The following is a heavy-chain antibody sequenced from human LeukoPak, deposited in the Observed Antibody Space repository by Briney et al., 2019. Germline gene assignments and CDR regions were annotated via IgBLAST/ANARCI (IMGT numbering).Heavy chain of an antibody. J-gene: IGHJ6*03. CDR2: IKQDGSEK. D-gene: IGHD3-10*01. V-gene: IGHV3-7*01. CDR1: GFTSSSYW. CDR3: ARETHGDYMDV. Sequence: PGGSLRLSRAASGFTSSSYWMSWVRQAPGKGLEWVANIKQDGSEKYYVDSVKGRFTISRDNAKNSLYLQMNSLRAEDTAVYYCARETHGDYMDVWGKGTTVTVSS.